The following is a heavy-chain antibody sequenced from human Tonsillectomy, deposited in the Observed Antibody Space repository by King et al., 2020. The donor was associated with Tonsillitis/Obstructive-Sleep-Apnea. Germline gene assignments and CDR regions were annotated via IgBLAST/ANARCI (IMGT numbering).Heavy chain of an antibody. D-gene: IGHD3-22*01. CDR3: ARDSMSHYFDSSAYYTFAY. V-gene: IGHV1-18*01. Sequence: QLVQSGAEVKKPGASVKVSCKASGYSFTNYGISWVRQAPGQGLEWMGWISAYNGDTNYAQKLQGRVTMTTDTSTSTAYMELRSLRSDDTAVYYCARDSMSHYFDSSAYYTFAYWGQGTLVTVSS. J-gene: IGHJ4*02. CDR2: ISAYNGDT. CDR1: GYSFTNYG.